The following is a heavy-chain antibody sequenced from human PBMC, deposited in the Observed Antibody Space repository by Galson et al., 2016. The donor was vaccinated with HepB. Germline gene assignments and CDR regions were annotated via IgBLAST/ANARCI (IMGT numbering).Heavy chain of an antibody. CDR1: GFSVSNNY. V-gene: IGHV3-53*01. J-gene: IGHJ4*02. CDR3: ARGGASDASGY. D-gene: IGHD2-21*02. CDR2: IYSGDGT. Sequence: CAASGFSVSNNYMTWVRQAPGKGLEWVSLIYSGDGTSFADSVKGRFTISRDNSKNTLYLQINSLRAEDTAVYYCARGGASDASGYWGQGTLVTVSS.